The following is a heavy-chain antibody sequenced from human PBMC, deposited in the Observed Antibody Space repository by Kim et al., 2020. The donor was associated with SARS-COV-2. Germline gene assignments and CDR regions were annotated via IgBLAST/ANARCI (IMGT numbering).Heavy chain of an antibody. CDR2: TYYRSKWYN. Sequence: SQTLSLTCAISGDSVSSNSAAWNWIRQSPSRGLEWLGRTYYRSKWYNDYAVSVKSRITINPDTSKNQFSLQLNSVTPEDTAVYYCARVDQFASYSGYGDGLRRKGAFDIWGQGTMVTVSS. CDR1: GDSVSSNSAA. J-gene: IGHJ3*02. CDR3: ARVDQFASYSGYGDGLRRKGAFDI. D-gene: IGHD5-12*01. V-gene: IGHV6-1*01.